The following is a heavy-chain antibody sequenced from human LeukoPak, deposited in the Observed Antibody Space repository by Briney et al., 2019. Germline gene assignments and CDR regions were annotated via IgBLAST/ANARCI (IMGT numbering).Heavy chain of an antibody. CDR2: INPNSGGT. Sequence: ASVKVSCKASGYTFTGYYMHWVRQAPGQGLEWMGWINPNSGGTNYAQKFQGRVTMTRDTSISTAYMELSRLRSDDTAVYYCARDLSYCSGGSWYRRNWFDPWGQGTLVTVSS. J-gene: IGHJ5*02. D-gene: IGHD2-15*01. CDR3: ARDLSYCSGGSWYRRNWFDP. V-gene: IGHV1-2*02. CDR1: GYTFTGYY.